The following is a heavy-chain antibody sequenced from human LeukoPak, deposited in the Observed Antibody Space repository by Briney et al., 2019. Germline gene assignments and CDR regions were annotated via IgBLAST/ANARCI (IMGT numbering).Heavy chain of an antibody. CDR3: ARRGSGLEPFDY. J-gene: IGHJ4*02. Sequence: GESLKISCKGSGYSFTSYWIGWVRQRPGKGLEWMGIIYPCDSDTRYSPSFQGQVTLSAEQSISNAYPQWNNLKASGTTISYCARRGSGLEPFDYWGQGTLVTVSS. CDR2: IYPCDSDT. CDR1: GYSFTSYW. D-gene: IGHD1-14*01. V-gene: IGHV5-51*01.